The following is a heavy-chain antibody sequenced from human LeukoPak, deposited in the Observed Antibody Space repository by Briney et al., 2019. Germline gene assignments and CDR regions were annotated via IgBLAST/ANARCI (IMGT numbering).Heavy chain of an antibody. J-gene: IGHJ4*02. CDR3: ARDWCDY. CDR1: GFTFSTYS. CDR2: IRSGSGTI. V-gene: IGHV3-48*02. D-gene: IGHD4/OR15-4a*01. Sequence: GGSLRLSCAASGFTFSTYSMNWVRQAPGKGLEWVSYIRSGSGTIYYADSVKGRFTISRDNARNSLYLQMNSLRDEDTAVYYCARDWCDYWGQGTLVTVSS.